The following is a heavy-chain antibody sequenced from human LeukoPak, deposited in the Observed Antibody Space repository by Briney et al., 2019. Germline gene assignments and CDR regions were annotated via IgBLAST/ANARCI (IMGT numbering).Heavy chain of an antibody. CDR2: ISYDGSNK. V-gene: IGHV3-30*18. CDR3: AKVPSIAAAGTMQYYYYGMDV. CDR1: GFTFSSYG. Sequence: GGSLRLSCAASGFTFSSYGMHWARQAPGKGLEWVAVISYDGSNKYYADSVKGRFTISRDNSKNTLYLQMNSLRAEDTAVYYCAKVPSIAAAGTMQYYYYGMDVWGQGTTVTVSS. J-gene: IGHJ6*02. D-gene: IGHD6-13*01.